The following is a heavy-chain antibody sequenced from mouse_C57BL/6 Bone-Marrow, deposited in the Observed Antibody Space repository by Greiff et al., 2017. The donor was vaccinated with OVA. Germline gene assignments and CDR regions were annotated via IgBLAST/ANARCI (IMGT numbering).Heavy chain of an antibody. CDR2: IDPENGDT. Sequence: EVQVVESGAELVRPGASVKLSCTASGFNIKDDYMHWVKQRPEQGLEWIGWIDPENGDTEYASKFQGKATITADTSSNTAYLQLSSLTSEDTAVYYCTTRWLLSYWGQGTTLTVSS. J-gene: IGHJ2*01. CDR1: GFNIKDDY. CDR3: TTRWLLSY. V-gene: IGHV14-4*01. D-gene: IGHD2-3*01.